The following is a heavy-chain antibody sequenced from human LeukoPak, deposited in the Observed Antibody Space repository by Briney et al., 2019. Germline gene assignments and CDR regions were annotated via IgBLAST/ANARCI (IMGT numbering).Heavy chain of an antibody. J-gene: IGHJ3*02. D-gene: IGHD1-1*01. V-gene: IGHV4-59*08. Sequence: SETLSLTCTVCGGSISSYYWSWIRQPPGKGMEWIGYIYYSGSTNYNPSLKSRVTISVDTSKNQFSLKLSSVTAADTAVYYCARRRTGTTLTAFDIWGQGTMVTVSS. CDR1: GGSISSYY. CDR2: IYYSGST. CDR3: ARRRTGTTLTAFDI.